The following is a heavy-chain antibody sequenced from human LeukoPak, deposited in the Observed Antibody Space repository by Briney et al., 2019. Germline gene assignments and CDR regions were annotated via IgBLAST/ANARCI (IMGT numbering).Heavy chain of an antibody. CDR2: INTKSGGT. V-gene: IGHV1-2*02. D-gene: IGHD6-25*01. Sequence: GASVKVSCKSSGYTFTGYYMHWVRQAPGQGLEWMGWINTKSGGTHYAQKFRGRVTMTRDTSISTAYMELSRLRSDDTAVYFCARQSSGFFASDYWGQGTLVTVSS. CDR1: GYTFTGYY. J-gene: IGHJ4*02. CDR3: ARQSSGFFASDY.